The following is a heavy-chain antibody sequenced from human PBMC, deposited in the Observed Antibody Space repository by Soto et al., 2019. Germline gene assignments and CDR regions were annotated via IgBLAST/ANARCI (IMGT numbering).Heavy chain of an antibody. Sequence: QVQLQESGPGLVKPSQTLSLTCTVSGGSISSGDYYWSWIRQHPGKGLEWIGYIYYSGSTSYTPSLMSRVTISVDTSKNQFSLKRSSVTAADTSLYYCARWWSGSRQGFDPWGQGTLVTVSS. CDR3: ARWWSGSRQGFDP. V-gene: IGHV4-31*03. D-gene: IGHD3-3*01. J-gene: IGHJ5*02. CDR2: IYYSGST. CDR1: GGSISSGDYY.